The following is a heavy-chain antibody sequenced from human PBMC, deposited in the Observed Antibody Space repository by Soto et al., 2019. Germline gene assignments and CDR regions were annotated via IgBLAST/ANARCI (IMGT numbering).Heavy chain of an antibody. CDR3: ARGEEGGYIGDWFDP. CDR1: GGSISSDY. J-gene: IGHJ5*02. D-gene: IGHD5-12*01. Sequence: QVQLQESGPGLVKPSETLSLTCTVSGGSISSDYWSWIRQPAGKGLEWIGRIYTSGCTNYNPSLSSRVTMSVDTSKNQFSLKLRSVTAADTALYYCARGEEGGYIGDWFDPWGQGTLVTVSS. CDR2: IYTSGCT. V-gene: IGHV4-4*07.